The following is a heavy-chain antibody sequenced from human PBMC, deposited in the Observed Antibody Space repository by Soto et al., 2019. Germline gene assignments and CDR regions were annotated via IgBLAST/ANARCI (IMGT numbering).Heavy chain of an antibody. D-gene: IGHD3-22*01. V-gene: IGHV3-23*01. Sequence: WGSLRLSCAASGFTFSSYAIILFRHAPLKWLEWVSAISGSGGSTYYADSVKGRFTISRDNSKNTLYLQMNSLRAEDTAVYYCAKLRGPYYYDSSGYPFDYWGQGTLVTVS. J-gene: IGHJ4*02. CDR1: GFTFSSYA. CDR3: AKLRGPYYYDSSGYPFDY. CDR2: ISGSGGST.